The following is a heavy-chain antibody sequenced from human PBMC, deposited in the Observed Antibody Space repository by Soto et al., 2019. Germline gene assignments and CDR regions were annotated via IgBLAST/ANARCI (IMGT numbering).Heavy chain of an antibody. CDR1: GGSISSGGYY. V-gene: IGHV4-31*03. D-gene: IGHD5-18*01. Sequence: SETLSLTCTVSGGSISSGGYYWSWIRQHPGKGLEWIGYIYYSGSTYYNPSLKSRVTISVDTSKNQFSLKLSSVTAADTALYYCARRDTAMDHYYYYGMDVWGQGTTVT. CDR3: ARRDTAMDHYYYYGMDV. CDR2: IYYSGST. J-gene: IGHJ6*02.